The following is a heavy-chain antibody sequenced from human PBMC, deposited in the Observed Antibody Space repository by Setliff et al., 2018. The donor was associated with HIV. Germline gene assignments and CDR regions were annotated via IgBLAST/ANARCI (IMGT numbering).Heavy chain of an antibody. CDR1: GDSASTSRYY. Sequence: SETLSLTCTVPGDSASTSRYYWAWIRQPPGKGLEYIGSIHYYERTYYNPSLKSRVTISLDTSKNQFSLNLTSVTAADTAVYYCARRIYYYDETRTLREEGFVPWGQGTLVTVSS. CDR3: ARRIYYYDETRTLREEGFVP. V-gene: IGHV4-39*01. D-gene: IGHD3-22*01. J-gene: IGHJ5*02. CDR2: IHYYERT.